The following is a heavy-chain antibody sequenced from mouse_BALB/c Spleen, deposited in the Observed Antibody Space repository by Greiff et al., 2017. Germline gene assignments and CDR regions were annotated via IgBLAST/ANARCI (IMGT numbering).Heavy chain of an antibody. CDR1: GFNIKDTY. J-gene: IGHJ1*01. V-gene: IGHV14-3*02. Sequence: EVQLQQSGAELVKPGASVKLSCTASGFNIKDTYMHWVKQRPEQGLEWIGRIDPANGNTKYDPKFQGKATITADTSSNTAYLQLSSLTSEDTAVYYCASGLRLWYFDVWGAGTTVTVSS. CDR3: ASGLRLWYFDV. D-gene: IGHD1-2*01. CDR2: IDPANGNT.